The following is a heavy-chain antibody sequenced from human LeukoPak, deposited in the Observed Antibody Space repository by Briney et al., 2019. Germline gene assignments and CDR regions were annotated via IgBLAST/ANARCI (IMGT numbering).Heavy chain of an antibody. CDR3: ARDGRSGYSSSWLFDY. CDR1: GYTFTSYY. V-gene: IGHV1-46*01. J-gene: IGHJ4*02. Sequence: GASVKVSCKASGYTFTSYYMHWVRQAPGQGFEWMGIINPSGGSTSYAQKFQGRVTMTRDTSTSTVYMELSSLRSEDTAVYYCARDGRSGYSSSWLFDYWGQGTLVTVSS. CDR2: INPSGGST. D-gene: IGHD6-13*01.